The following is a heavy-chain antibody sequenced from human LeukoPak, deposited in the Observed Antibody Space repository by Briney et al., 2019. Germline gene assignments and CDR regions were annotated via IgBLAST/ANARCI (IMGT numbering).Heavy chain of an antibody. V-gene: IGHV3-30-3*01. Sequence: GGSLRLSCAASGFTFGSYAMHWVRQAPGKGLEWVAVISYDGSNKYYADSVKGRFTISRDNSKNTLYLQMNSLRAEDTAVYYCARDTVATIPRLYYYYYGMDVWGQGTTVTVSS. J-gene: IGHJ6*02. D-gene: IGHD5-12*01. CDR3: ARDTVATIPRLYYYYYGMDV. CDR1: GFTFGSYA. CDR2: ISYDGSNK.